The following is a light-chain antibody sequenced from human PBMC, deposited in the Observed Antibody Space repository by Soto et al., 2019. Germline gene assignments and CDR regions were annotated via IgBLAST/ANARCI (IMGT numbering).Light chain of an antibody. CDR2: EGS. CDR3: CSYAGSSTPYV. J-gene: IGLJ1*01. V-gene: IGLV2-23*01. CDR1: SSDVGSYNL. Sequence: LTQPASVSGSPGQSITISCTGTSSDVGSYNLVSWYQQHPGKAPKLMIYEGSKRPSGVSNRFSGSKSGNTASLTISGLQAEDEADYYCCSYAGSSTPYVFGTGTKVTVL.